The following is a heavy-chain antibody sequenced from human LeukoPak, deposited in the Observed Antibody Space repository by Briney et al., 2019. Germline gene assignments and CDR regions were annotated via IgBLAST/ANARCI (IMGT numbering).Heavy chain of an antibody. Sequence: SETLSLACTVSGGSISSHYWSWIRQPPGKGLEWIGYIYYSGSTNYNPSLKSRVTISVDTSKNQFSLKLSSVTAADTAVYYCARVGGEMATILFDYWGQGTLVTVSS. V-gene: IGHV4-59*11. CDR1: GGSISSHY. CDR2: IYYSGST. D-gene: IGHD5-24*01. CDR3: ARVGGEMATILFDY. J-gene: IGHJ4*02.